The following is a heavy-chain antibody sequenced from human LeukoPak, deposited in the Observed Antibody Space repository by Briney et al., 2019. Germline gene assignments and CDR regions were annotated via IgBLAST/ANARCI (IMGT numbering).Heavy chain of an antibody. V-gene: IGHV4-61*01. CDR3: ARECSSTSCPQDY. J-gene: IGHJ4*02. CDR2: IYYSGNT. CDR1: GGSVSSGSYY. D-gene: IGHD2-2*01. Sequence: SETLSLTCTVSGGSVSSGSYYWSWIRQPPGKGLEWIGYIYYSGNTNYNPSLKSRVTISIDTSKNQFSLKLSSVTAADTAVYYCARECSSTSCPQDYWGQGALVTVSS.